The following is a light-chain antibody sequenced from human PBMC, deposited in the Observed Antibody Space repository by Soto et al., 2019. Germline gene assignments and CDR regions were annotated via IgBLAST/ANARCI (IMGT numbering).Light chain of an antibody. CDR1: QNIHIN. Sequence: EIVMTQSPDTLSVSPGDTATLSCRSSQNIHINLAWYQQKPGQAPTLLIYGVTARAPGVPARFSGSGYGTDFTLTISSVQSGEFGVFYCQQYEGWPRTFGLGTKVEIQ. V-gene: IGKV3-15*01. CDR2: GVT. CDR3: QQYEGWPRT. J-gene: IGKJ2*01.